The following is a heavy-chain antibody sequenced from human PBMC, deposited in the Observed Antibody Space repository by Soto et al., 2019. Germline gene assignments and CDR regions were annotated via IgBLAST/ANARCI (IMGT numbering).Heavy chain of an antibody. V-gene: IGHV3-48*02. J-gene: IGHJ5*01. Sequence: EVQPGESGGGLVQPGGSLRLSCAGSGFTFSRYSMSWVRQAPGKGLEWISYIRSSSSNIYYADSVKGRFTISRDNAKNSVFLQMNSLREEDTALYYCARSQDYDGNFKWFDSWGQGTLVTVSS. D-gene: IGHD4-17*01. CDR3: ARSQDYDGNFKWFDS. CDR1: GFTFSRYS. CDR2: IRSSSSNI.